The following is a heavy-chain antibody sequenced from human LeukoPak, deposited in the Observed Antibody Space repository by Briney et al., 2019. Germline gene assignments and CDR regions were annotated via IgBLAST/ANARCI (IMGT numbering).Heavy chain of an antibody. Sequence: GASVKVSCKASGGTFSSYAISWVRQAPGQGLEWMGGIIPIFGTANYAQKFQGRVTITADESTSTAYMELSSLRSEDTAVYYCASSPNCGGDCYAVYYFDYWGQGTLVTVSS. V-gene: IGHV1-69*13. J-gene: IGHJ4*02. D-gene: IGHD2-21*01. CDR2: IIPIFGTA. CDR1: GGTFSSYA. CDR3: ASSPNCGGDCYAVYYFDY.